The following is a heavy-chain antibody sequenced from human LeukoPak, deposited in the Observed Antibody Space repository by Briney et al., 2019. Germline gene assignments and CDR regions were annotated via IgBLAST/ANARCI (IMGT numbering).Heavy chain of an antibody. CDR3: AKGTLGGWEGQLLFDY. CDR2: ISWNSGSI. J-gene: IGHJ4*02. V-gene: IGHV3-9*03. Sequence: GGSLRLSCAASGFTFDDYAMHWVRQAPGKGLEWVSGISWNSGSIGYADSVKGRFTISRDNAKNSLYLQMNSLRAEDMALYYCAKGTLGGWEGQLLFDYWGQGTLVTVSS. D-gene: IGHD2-2*01. CDR1: GFTFDDYA.